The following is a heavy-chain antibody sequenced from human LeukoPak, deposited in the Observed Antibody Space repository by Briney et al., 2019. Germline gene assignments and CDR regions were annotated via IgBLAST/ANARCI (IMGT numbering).Heavy chain of an antibody. V-gene: IGHV4-59*01. D-gene: IGHD3-3*01. Sequence: SETLSLTCTVSGGSISSYYWSWIRQPPGKGLEWIGSIYYSGSTNYNPSLKSRVTISVDTSKNQFSLKLSSVTAADTAVYYCARTPPLYYDFWSGYYDYWGQGTLVTVSS. J-gene: IGHJ4*02. CDR2: IYYSGST. CDR3: ARTPPLYYDFWSGYYDY. CDR1: GGSISSYY.